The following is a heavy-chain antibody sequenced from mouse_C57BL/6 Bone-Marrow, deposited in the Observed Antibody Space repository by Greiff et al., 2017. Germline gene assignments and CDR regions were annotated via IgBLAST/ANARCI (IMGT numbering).Heavy chain of an antibody. V-gene: IGHV5-6*02. CDR3: ARHEDY. CDR2: ISSGGSYT. CDR1: GFTFSSSG. Sequence: DVTLVESGGDLVKPGGSLKLSCAASGFTFSSSGMSWVRQTPDKRLEWVATISSGGSYTYYPDSVKGRFTISRDNAKNTLYLQMSSLKAEDTAMYYCARHEDYWGQGTTLTVSS. J-gene: IGHJ2*01.